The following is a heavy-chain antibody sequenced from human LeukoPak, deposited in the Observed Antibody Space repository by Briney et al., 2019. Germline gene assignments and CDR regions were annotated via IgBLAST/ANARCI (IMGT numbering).Heavy chain of an antibody. CDR2: IYHSGST. CDR3: ARSPLYEGGAFDI. Sequence: PSETLSLTCAVSGGSISSGGYSWSWIRQPPGKGLEWIGYIYHSGSTYYNPSLKSRVTISVDRSKNQFSLKLSSVTAADTAVYYCARSPLYEGGAFDIWGQGTMVTVSS. V-gene: IGHV4-30-2*01. D-gene: IGHD2-2*02. J-gene: IGHJ3*02. CDR1: GGSISSGGYS.